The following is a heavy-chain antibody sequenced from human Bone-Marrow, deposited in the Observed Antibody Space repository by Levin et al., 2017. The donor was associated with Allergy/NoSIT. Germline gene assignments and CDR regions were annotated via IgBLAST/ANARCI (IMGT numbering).Heavy chain of an antibody. J-gene: IGHJ4*02. CDR2: ISGSGGST. CDR3: AKRYDFWSGYYADY. D-gene: IGHD3-3*01. CDR1: GFTFSSYA. Sequence: SCAASGFTFSSYAMSWVRQAPGKGLEWVSAISGSGGSTYYADSVKGRFTISRDNSKNTLYLQMNSLRAEDTAVYYCAKRYDFWSGYYADYWGQGTLVTVSS. V-gene: IGHV3-23*01.